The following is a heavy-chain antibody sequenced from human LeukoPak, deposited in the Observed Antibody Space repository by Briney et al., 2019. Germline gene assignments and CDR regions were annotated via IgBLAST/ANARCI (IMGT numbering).Heavy chain of an antibody. CDR1: GGSISSGDYY. D-gene: IGHD6-6*01. J-gene: IGHJ6*03. CDR2: IYYSGST. Sequence: SETLSLTCTVSGGSISSGDYYWSWIRQPPGKGLEWIGYIYYSGSTYYNPSLKSRVTISVDTSKNQFSLKLSSVTAADTAVYYCARVILLEQLVFLYYYYMDVWGKGTTVTVSS. CDR3: ARVILLEQLVFLYYYYMDV. V-gene: IGHV4-30-4*08.